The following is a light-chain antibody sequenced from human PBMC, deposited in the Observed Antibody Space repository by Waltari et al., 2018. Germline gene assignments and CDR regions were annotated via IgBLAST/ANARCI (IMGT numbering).Light chain of an antibody. CDR3: QAWDSSTVV. CDR1: HMGDKS. CDR2: QDS. J-gene: IGLJ2*01. Sequence: SYELTQPPSVSVSPGQTASIPCSGAHMGDKSACWYQQKPGQSPLLVIYQDSQRPSGIPERFSGSNSGNTATLTISGTQAMDEADYYCQAWDSSTVVFGGGTKLTVL. V-gene: IGLV3-1*01.